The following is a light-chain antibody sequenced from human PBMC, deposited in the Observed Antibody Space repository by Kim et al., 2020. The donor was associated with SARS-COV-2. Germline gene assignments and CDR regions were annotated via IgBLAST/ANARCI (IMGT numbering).Light chain of an antibody. CDR2: GNS. CDR1: SSNIGAGYD. J-gene: IGLJ1*01. CDR3: QSYDSSLSGYV. Sequence: QRVTISCTGSSSNIGAGYDVHWYQQLPGTAPKLLIYGNSNRPSGVPDRFSGSKSVTSASLAITGLQAEDEADYYCQSYDSSLSGYVFGTGTKVTVL. V-gene: IGLV1-40*01.